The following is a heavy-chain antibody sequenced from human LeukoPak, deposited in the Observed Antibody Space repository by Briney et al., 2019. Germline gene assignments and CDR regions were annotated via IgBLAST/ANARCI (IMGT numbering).Heavy chain of an antibody. CDR3: ARRGVVIRVFLVGFHKETYYFDS. CDR2: ISGSGGST. V-gene: IGHV3-23*01. J-gene: IGHJ4*02. CDR1: GITLSNYG. D-gene: IGHD3-10*01. Sequence: PGGSLRLSCAVSGITLSNYGMTWVRLAPGKGLEWVAGISGSGGSTSYADSVKGRFTISRDNAENTLFLQMNSLRAEDTAVYFCARRGVVIRVFLVGFHKETYYFDSWGQGALVTVSS.